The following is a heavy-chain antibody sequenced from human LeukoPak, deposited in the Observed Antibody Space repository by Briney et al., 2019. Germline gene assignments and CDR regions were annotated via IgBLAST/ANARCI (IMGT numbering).Heavy chain of an antibody. Sequence: SETLSLTCTVSGGPMRTTSYYWGWIRQPPGKGLEWIGSIYYSGSTYYNPSLKSRVTISVDTSKNQFSLKLSSVTAADTAVYYCARVENWNYYYYMDVWGKGTTVTVSS. CDR1: GGPMRTTSYY. V-gene: IGHV4-39*07. D-gene: IGHD1-1*01. CDR2: IYYSGST. J-gene: IGHJ6*03. CDR3: ARVENWNYYYYMDV.